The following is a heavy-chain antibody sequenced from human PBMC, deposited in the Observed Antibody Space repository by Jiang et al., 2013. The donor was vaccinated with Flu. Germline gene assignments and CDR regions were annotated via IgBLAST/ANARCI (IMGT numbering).Heavy chain of an antibody. CDR2: HTTGSKWYN. J-gene: IGHJ4*02. V-gene: IGHV6-1*01. D-gene: IGHD4-23*01. CDR3: AREITTVVTRTYYFDY. CDR1: GDSVSSNSGA. Sequence: ISGDSVSSNSGAWNWIRQSHREALSGWEGHTTGSKWYNDYAVSVKSRITINPDTSKNQFSLQLNSVTPEDTAVYYCAREITTVVTRTYYFDYWGQGTLVTVSS.